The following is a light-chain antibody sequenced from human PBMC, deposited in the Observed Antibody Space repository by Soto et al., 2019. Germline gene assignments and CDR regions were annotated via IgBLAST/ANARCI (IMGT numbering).Light chain of an antibody. V-gene: IGKV1-5*03. CDR1: QSINSW. J-gene: IGKJ1*01. CDR3: QQYETYSWT. Sequence: DIQMTQSPSTLSASVGDRVTITCRASQSINSWLAWHQQKPGKAPKLLIYKASSLESGVPSRFSGSGSGTEFTLTISSLQPDDFATYFCQQYETYSWTFGQGTKVDIK. CDR2: KAS.